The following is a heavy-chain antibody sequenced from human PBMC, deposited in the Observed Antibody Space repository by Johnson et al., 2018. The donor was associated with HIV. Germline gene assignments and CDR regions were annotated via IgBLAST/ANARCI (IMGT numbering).Heavy chain of an antibody. CDR1: GFTSSTYA. Sequence: QEQLVESGGGVVQPGRSLRLSCAASGFTSSTYAMHWVRQAPGKGLEWVALISYDGTDKYYADSVKGRFTISRDNSKNTLYLQMNSLRAEDTAVYYCAKDTRSSSGLGAFDIWGQGTMVTVSS. CDR3: AKDTRSSSGLGAFDI. V-gene: IGHV3-30*18. D-gene: IGHD6-6*01. CDR2: ISYDGTDK. J-gene: IGHJ3*02.